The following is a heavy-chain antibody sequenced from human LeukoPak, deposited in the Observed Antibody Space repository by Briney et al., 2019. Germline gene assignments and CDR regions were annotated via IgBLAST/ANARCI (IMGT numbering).Heavy chain of an antibody. J-gene: IGHJ5*02. CDR3: ARSKAYYDFWSGYFKFDP. Sequence: TSETLSLTCAVYGGSFSGYYWSWIRQPPGKGLEWIGEINHSGSTNYNPSLKSRVTISVDTSKNQFSLKLGSVTAADTAVYYCARSKAYYDFWSGYFKFDPWGQGTLVTVSS. V-gene: IGHV4-34*01. CDR1: GGSFSGYY. CDR2: INHSGST. D-gene: IGHD3-3*01.